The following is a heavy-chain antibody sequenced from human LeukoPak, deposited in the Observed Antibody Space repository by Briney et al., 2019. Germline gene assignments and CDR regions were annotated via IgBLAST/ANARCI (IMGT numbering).Heavy chain of an antibody. Sequence: PGGSLRLSCAASGFSFSSNSMNWVRQAPGKGLEWVSSISSTSTYIFYADSVKDRFTISRDNAKNSLYLQMNSLRAEDTAVYYCARGETYDILTGHYTTLFDYWGRGTLVTVSS. CDR1: GFSFSSNS. CDR2: ISSTSTYI. D-gene: IGHD3-9*01. V-gene: IGHV3-21*01. CDR3: ARGETYDILTGHYTTLFDY. J-gene: IGHJ4*02.